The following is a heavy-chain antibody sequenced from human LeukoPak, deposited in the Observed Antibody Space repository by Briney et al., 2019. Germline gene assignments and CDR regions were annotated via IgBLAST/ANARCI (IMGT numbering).Heavy chain of an antibody. CDR2: IYYSGST. V-gene: IGHV4-59*01. D-gene: IGHD3-22*01. CDR3: ARYYYDSSGYEVFDY. CDR1: GGSINSNY. Sequence: PSETLSLTCTVSGGSINSNYWSWIRQPPGKGLEWIGYIYYSGSTNYNPSLKSRVTISVDTSKNQFSLKLSSVTAADTAVYYCARYYYDSSGYEVFDYWGQGTLVTVSS. J-gene: IGHJ4*02.